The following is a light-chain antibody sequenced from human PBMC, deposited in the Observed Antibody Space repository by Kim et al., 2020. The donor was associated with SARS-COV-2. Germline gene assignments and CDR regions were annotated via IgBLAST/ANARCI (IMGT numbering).Light chain of an antibody. Sequence: QTVVTQETSFSVSPGGTVTLTCGLSSGSVSTSYYPSWYQQTPGQAPRTLIYSTNTRSSGVPDRFSGSILGNKAALTITGAQADDGSDYYCVLYMGSGIWVFGGGTQLTVL. CDR1: SGSVSTSYY. J-gene: IGLJ3*02. CDR2: STN. CDR3: VLYMGSGIWV. V-gene: IGLV8-61*01.